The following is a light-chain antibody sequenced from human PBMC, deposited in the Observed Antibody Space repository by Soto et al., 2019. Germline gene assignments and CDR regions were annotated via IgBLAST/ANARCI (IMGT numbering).Light chain of an antibody. CDR3: QQRAYWPT. Sequence: EFVLTQSPGTLSLSPGDRATLSCRASQSVSGYLAWYQCKPGQAPRLLIYDASNRVTGIPARFSGSGFGTDFTLTISSLEPEDFAVYYCQQRAYWPTFGPGTRVDLK. J-gene: IGKJ3*01. V-gene: IGKV3-11*01. CDR1: QSVSGY. CDR2: DAS.